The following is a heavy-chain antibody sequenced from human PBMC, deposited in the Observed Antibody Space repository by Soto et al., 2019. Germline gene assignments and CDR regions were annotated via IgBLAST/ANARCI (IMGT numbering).Heavy chain of an antibody. V-gene: IGHV4-39*01. CDR2: IYYSGST. D-gene: IGHD4-17*01. Sequence: QLQLQESGPGLVKPSETLSLTCTVSGGSISSSSSYWGWIRQPPGKGLEWIGYIYYSGSTNYNPSLKSRVTISVDTSKKQFSLKLNSVTAAGTAVYYCARQPCGAATVTSVINWFDPWGQGALVTVSS. CDR1: GGSISSSSSY. J-gene: IGHJ5*02. CDR3: ARQPCGAATVTSVINWFDP.